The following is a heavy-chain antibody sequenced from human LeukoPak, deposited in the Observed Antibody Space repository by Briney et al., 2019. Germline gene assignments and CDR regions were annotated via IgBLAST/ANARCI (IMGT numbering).Heavy chain of an antibody. CDR1: GGTFSSYA. CDR3: ARGGPTVVYYFDY. CDR2: IIPIFGTA. D-gene: IGHD4-23*01. Sequence: SVKVSCKASGGTFSSYAISWVRQAPGQGLKWMGGIIPIFGTANYAQKFQGRVTITADESTSTAYMELSSLRSEDTAVYYCARGGPTVVYYFDYWGQGTLVTVSS. V-gene: IGHV1-69*01. J-gene: IGHJ4*02.